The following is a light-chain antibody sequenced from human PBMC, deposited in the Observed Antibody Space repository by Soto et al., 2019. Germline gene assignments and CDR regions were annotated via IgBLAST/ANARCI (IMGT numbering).Light chain of an antibody. J-gene: IGKJ4*01. V-gene: IGKV4-1*01. CDR3: QQYYTRPLT. CDR2: WAS. Sequence: DIVMTQSPDSLAVSLGERATINCKPSQSVLYSFNNQNYLAWYQQKPGQPPKLLIYWASTRESGVPDRFSGSGSGTDFTLTISSLQSEDVAVYYCQQYYTRPLTFARGTKVEIK. CDR1: QSVLYSFNNQNY.